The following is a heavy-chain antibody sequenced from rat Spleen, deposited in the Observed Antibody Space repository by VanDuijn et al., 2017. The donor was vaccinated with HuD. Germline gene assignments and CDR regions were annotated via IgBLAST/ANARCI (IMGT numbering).Heavy chain of an antibody. D-gene: IGHD1-11*01. CDR1: GDSSTRQD. Sequence: EGQRQEAGPGLVKPAQSRSRSWPGTGDSSTRQDGGGSRKFPGNKMEWMGYINYSGTTSYNPSLKSRFSITRDTSKNQFFLQLNSVTTEDTATYYCARYGGYNFDYWGQGVMVTVSS. CDR3: ARYGGYNFDY. V-gene: IGHV3-1*01. CDR2: INYSGTT. J-gene: IGHJ2*01.